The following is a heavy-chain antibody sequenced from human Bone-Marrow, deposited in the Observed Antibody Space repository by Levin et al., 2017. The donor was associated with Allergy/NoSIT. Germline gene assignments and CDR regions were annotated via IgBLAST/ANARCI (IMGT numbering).Heavy chain of an antibody. CDR2: IYWDDDK. V-gene: IGHV2-5*02. Sequence: SGPTLVKPTQTLTLTCTFSGFSLSTSGVGVGWIRQPPGKALEWLALIYWDDDKRYSPSLKSRLTITKDTSKNQVVLTMTNMDPVDTATYYCAHAYDYVWGSYRSPQGWFDPWGQGTLVTVSS. J-gene: IGHJ5*02. CDR3: AHAYDYVWGSYRSPQGWFDP. CDR1: GFSLSTSGVG. D-gene: IGHD3-16*02.